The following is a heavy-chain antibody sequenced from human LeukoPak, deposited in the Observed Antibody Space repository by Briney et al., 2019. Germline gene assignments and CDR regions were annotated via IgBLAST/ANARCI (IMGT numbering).Heavy chain of an antibody. CDR1: GYTFTSYY. D-gene: IGHD2-8*02. CDR2: INPVNGGT. J-gene: IGHJ4*02. CDR3: ARDYTGNGNGDY. Sequence: GASVKVSCKPSGYTFTSYYIHWVRQAPGQGLEWMGKINPVNGGTSYAQKFQGRVAMTRDTTTSTVYMEMSSLRSEDTAIYYCARDYTGNGNGDYWGQGTLVTVSS. V-gene: IGHV1-46*03.